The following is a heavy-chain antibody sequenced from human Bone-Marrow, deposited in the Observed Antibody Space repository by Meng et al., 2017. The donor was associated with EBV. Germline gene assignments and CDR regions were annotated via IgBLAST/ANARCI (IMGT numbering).Heavy chain of an antibody. V-gene: IGHV1-69*01. Sequence: GQVVQSGAEVKKPGSSVKVSCWTSGGTFNSDAVSWVRQAPGQGLEWMGGLIPMSGAPHYAQKFQGRVTITADESTSTHYMDLSNLRSDDTAMYYCASESGRGFTPDYWGQGTPVTVSS. D-gene: IGHD3-10*01. CDR1: GGTFNSDA. CDR2: LIPMSGAP. CDR3: ASESGRGFTPDY. J-gene: IGHJ4*02.